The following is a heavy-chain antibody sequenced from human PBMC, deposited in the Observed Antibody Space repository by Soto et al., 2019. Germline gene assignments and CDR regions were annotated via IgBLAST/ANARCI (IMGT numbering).Heavy chain of an antibody. D-gene: IGHD6-19*01. CDR1: GFTFSGYW. CDR2: IKQDGSEK. CDR3: ARDASGWSQY. V-gene: IGHV3-7*01. Sequence: GGSLRLSCAASGFTFSGYWMSWLRQAPGKGLEWVANIKQDGSEKYFLDSVKGRFSISRDNAEKSLYLQMDSLRVDDTAVYYCARDASGWSQYWGQGALVTVSS. J-gene: IGHJ4*02.